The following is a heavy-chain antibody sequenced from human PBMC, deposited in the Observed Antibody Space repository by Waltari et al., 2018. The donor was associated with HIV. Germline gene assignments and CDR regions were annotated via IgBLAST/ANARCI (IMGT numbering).Heavy chain of an antibody. V-gene: IGHV1-69*01. D-gene: IGHD1-26*01. CDR2: IIPIFGTP. CDR3: ACADRDQSGSYYIFDY. J-gene: IGHJ4*02. CDR1: GGPGRHS. Sequence: QVQLVQSGAEVKKPGSSVQVSCKATGGPGRHSVSWVRRAPGQGLEWLGGIIPIFGTPNYAQKFQGRVTISADESATSVYLEMKTLRSDDTATYFCACADRDQSGSYYIFDYWGQGSLVTVSS.